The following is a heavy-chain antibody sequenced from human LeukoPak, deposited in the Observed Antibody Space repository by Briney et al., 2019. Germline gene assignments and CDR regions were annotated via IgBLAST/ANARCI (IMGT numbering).Heavy chain of an antibody. CDR1: GFTFSDYC. V-gene: IGHV3-11*04. D-gene: IGHD4-23*01. CDR3: PRDHYGSNSLDY. CDR2: ISRRGNTI. Sequence: GGSLRLSCAASGFTFSDYCMSWVRQAPGKGLEWLSYISRRGNTIYYAGSVRGRFTVSRDNAQNSLYLQMNSLRAEDTAVYYCPRDHYGSNSLDYWGQGTLVTVSS. J-gene: IGHJ4*02.